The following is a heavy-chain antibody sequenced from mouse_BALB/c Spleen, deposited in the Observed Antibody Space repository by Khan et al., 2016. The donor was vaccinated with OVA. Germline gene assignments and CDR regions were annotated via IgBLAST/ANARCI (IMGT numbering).Heavy chain of an antibody. CDR1: GYTFTSYW. CDR3: AIITNIVATYFDY. Sequence: VKLVESGAELVKAGASVKMSCKASGYTFTSYWMHWVKQRLGQGLEWFAETNPTNGRTYYNEKFKSKATLTIDTPSSTAYLLLSGLNFEDSAVYYCAIITNIVATYFDYWGQGTTLTVSS. D-gene: IGHD1-1*01. CDR2: TNPTNGRT. V-gene: IGHV1S81*02. J-gene: IGHJ2*01.